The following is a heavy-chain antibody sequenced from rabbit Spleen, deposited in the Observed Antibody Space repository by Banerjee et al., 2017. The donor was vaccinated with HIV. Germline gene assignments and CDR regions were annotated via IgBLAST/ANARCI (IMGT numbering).Heavy chain of an antibody. Sequence: QEQLVESGGGLVKPEGSLTLTCKASGFSFSDRDVMCWVRQAPGKGLEWIACINTYTGKGVYATWAKGRFTISKTSSTTVTLRMTSLTAADRATYFCARDLVGVIGWNFYLWGPGTLVTVS. CDR1: GFSFSDRDV. J-gene: IGHJ4*01. V-gene: IGHV1S45*01. D-gene: IGHD1-1*01. CDR3: ARDLVGVIGWNFYL. CDR2: INTYTGKG.